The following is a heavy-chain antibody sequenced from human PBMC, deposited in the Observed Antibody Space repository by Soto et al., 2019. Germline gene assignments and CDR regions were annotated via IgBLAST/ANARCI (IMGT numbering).Heavy chain of an antibody. CDR2: ISGSGGST. J-gene: IGHJ3*02. D-gene: IGHD2-15*01. CDR1: GFTFSSYA. CDR3: AKGTRYCSGGSCYSGAFDI. V-gene: IGHV3-23*01. Sequence: LRLSCAASGFTFSSYAMSWVRQAPGKGLEWVSAISGSGGSTYYADSVKGRFTISRDNSKNTLYLQMNSLRAEDTAVYYCAKGTRYCSGGSCYSGAFDIWGQGTMVTVSS.